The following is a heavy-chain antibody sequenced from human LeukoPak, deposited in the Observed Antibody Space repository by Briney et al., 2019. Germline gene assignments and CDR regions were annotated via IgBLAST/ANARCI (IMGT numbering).Heavy chain of an antibody. CDR2: IDGTSTFT. CDR3: ARTLVAAPGTKGGP. D-gene: IGHD6-13*01. CDR1: GFSFSDFY. V-gene: IGHV3-11*03. J-gene: IGHJ5*02. Sequence: GGSLRLSCAASGFSFSDFYMSWIRRAPGKGVEWVSYIDGTSTFTNYADSVKGRFTISRDNAKNALYLQMNSLRAEDSAVYYCARTLVAAPGTKGGPWGQGTLVTVSS.